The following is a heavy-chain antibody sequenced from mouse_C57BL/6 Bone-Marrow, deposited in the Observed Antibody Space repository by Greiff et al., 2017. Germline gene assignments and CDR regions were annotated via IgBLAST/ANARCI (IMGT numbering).Heavy chain of an antibody. CDR1: GYSITSGFY. Sequence: EVQLPESGPGLVKPSQSLSLTCSVTGYSITSGFYWHCIRQCPGNKLEWMGYISYDGSNYYYPSLKNRISTTRDTSKNQFFLKLNSVTTEDTATYYYARESLRPYYFDYWGQGTTLTVSS. D-gene: IGHD3-2*02. CDR2: ISYDGSN. J-gene: IGHJ2*01. V-gene: IGHV3-6*01. CDR3: ARESLRPYYFDY.